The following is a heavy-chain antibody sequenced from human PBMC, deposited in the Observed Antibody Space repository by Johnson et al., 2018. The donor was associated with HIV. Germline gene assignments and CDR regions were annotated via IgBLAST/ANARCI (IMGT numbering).Heavy chain of an antibody. Sequence: QMLLVESGGGVVQTGGSLRLSCAASGFTFSSYGMHWVRQAPGKGLEWVAFIRYDGSNKYYADSVKGRFTISRDNSKNTLYLQMNSLRAEDTAVYYCAKGRLVGATTYDAFDIWGQGTMVTVSS. CDR3: AKGRLVGATTYDAFDI. CDR2: IRYDGSNK. J-gene: IGHJ3*02. CDR1: GFTFSSYG. V-gene: IGHV3-30*02. D-gene: IGHD1-26*01.